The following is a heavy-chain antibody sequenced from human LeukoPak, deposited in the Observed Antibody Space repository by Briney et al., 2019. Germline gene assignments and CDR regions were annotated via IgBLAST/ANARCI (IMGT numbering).Heavy chain of an antibody. V-gene: IGHV1-2*02. CDR2: INPNSGGT. CDR1: GCTFTGYY. Sequence: RASVKVSCKASGCTFTGYYMHWVRQAPGQGLEWMGWINPNSGGTNYAQKFQGRVTMTRDTSISTAFMELRRLRSDDTAVYYCARDRDYGDYRPPPYYYYMDVWGKGTTVTVSS. CDR3: ARDRDYGDYRPPPYYYYMDV. J-gene: IGHJ6*03. D-gene: IGHD4-17*01.